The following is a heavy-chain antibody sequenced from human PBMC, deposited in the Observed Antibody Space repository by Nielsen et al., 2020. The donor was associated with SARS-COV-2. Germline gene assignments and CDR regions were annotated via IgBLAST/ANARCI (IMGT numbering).Heavy chain of an antibody. CDR2: IIPILGIA. V-gene: IGHV1-69*04. Sequence: SVKVSCKASGGTFSSYAISWVRQAPGQGLEWMGRIIPILGIANYAQKFQGRVTITRDTSASTAYMELSSPRSEDTAVYYCARDVLLWFGELLYNWFDPWGQGTLVTVSS. D-gene: IGHD3-10*01. J-gene: IGHJ5*02. CDR1: GGTFSSYA. CDR3: ARDVLLWFGELLYNWFDP.